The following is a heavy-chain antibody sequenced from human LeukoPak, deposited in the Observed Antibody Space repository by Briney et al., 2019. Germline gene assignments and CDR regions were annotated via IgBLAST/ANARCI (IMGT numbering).Heavy chain of an antibody. CDR1: GFTFSSYW. CDR3: ARDDYGDYGIDY. J-gene: IGHJ4*02. D-gene: IGHD4-17*01. V-gene: IGHV3-74*01. Sequence: GGSLRLSCAASGFTFSSYWMHWVRQAPGKGLVWVSRINSDGSSTSYADSVKGRFTISRDNAKNTLYLQMNGLRAEDTAVYYCARDDYGDYGIDYWGQGTLVTVSS. CDR2: INSDGSST.